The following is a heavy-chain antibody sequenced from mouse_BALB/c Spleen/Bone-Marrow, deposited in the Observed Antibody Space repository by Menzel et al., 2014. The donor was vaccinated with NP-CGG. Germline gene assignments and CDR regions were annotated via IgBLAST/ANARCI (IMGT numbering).Heavy chain of an antibody. CDR3: ARGGYYGSSSFGY. J-gene: IGHJ3*01. D-gene: IGHD1-1*01. Sequence: VQLQQSGAELVKPGASVKMSCKAFGYTFTTYPIEWMKQNHGKSLEWIGNFHPYNDDTKYNEKFKGKAKSTVEKSSSPVYLEVSRLTSDDPAVYYCARGGYYGSSSFGYWGQGTLVTVSA. V-gene: IGHV1-47*01. CDR1: GYTFTTYP. CDR2: FHPYNDDT.